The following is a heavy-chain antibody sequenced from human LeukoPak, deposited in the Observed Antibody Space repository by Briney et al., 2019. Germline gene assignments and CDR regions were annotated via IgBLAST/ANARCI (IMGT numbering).Heavy chain of an antibody. Sequence: IPSETLSLTCTVSGGSISSSSYYWGWIRQPPGKGLEWIGSIYYSGSTYYNPSLKSRVTISVDTSKNQFSLKLSSVTAADTAVYYCARTRVLETWFDPWGQGTLVTVSS. J-gene: IGHJ5*02. V-gene: IGHV4-39*01. D-gene: IGHD3-3*02. CDR2: IYYSGST. CDR3: ARTRVLETWFDP. CDR1: GGSISSSSYY.